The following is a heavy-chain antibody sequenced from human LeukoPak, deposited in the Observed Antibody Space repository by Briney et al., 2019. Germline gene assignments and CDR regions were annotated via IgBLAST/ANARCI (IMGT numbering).Heavy chain of an antibody. CDR3: ATDPHCSSTSCYTSGI. J-gene: IGHJ3*02. V-gene: IGHV1-2*02. CDR1: GYTFTGYY. Sequence: ASVKVSCKASGYTFTGYYMHWVRQAPGQGLEWMGWINPNSGGTNYAQKFQGRVTMTRDTSISTAYMELSRLRSGDTAVYYCATDPHCSSTSCYTSGIWGQGTMVTVSS. D-gene: IGHD2-2*02. CDR2: INPNSGGT.